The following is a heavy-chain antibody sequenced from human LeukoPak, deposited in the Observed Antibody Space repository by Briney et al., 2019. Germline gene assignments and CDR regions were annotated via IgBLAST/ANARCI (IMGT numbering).Heavy chain of an antibody. CDR1: GFTFSSFW. CDR2: VKQEGSEK. V-gene: IGHV3-7*01. J-gene: IGHJ4*02. Sequence: PGWSLRLSCAASGFTFSSFWMSWVRQAPGKGLEWVANVKQEGSEKYYVGSVKGRFTISRDDARNSLYLQMNSLRAEDTAVYFCARGFELDYWGQGTLVTVSS. CDR3: ARGFELDY.